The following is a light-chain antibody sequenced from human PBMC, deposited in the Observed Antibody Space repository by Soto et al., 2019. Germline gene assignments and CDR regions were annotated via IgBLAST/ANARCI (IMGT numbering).Light chain of an antibody. CDR2: GAS. CDR3: QQYGGSPWT. J-gene: IGKJ1*01. Sequence: EIVLTQSPGTLSLSPGGRATLSCRASQSVSSSYLAWYQQKPGQAPRLLIYGASRRATGIADRFSGSGSGTDFTLTISRLDPEDFAVYYCQQYGGSPWTFGQGTKVDIK. CDR1: QSVSSSY. V-gene: IGKV3-20*01.